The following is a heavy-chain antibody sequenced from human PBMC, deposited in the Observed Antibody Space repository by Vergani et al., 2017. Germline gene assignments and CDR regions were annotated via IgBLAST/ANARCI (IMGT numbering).Heavy chain of an antibody. CDR3: AKMGQPIAAAGTGNY. D-gene: IGHD6-13*01. V-gene: IGHV3-23*01. CDR2: ISGSGGST. Sequence: EVQLLESGGGLVQPGGSLRLSCAASGFTFSSYAMSWVRQAPGKGLEWFSAISGSGGSTYYADSVKGRFTISRDNSKNTLYLQMNSLRAEDTAVYYWAKMGQPIAAAGTGNYWGQGTLVTVSS. CDR1: GFTFSSYA. J-gene: IGHJ4*02.